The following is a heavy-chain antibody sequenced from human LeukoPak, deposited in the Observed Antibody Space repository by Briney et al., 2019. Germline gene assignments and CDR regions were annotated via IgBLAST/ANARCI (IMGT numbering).Heavy chain of an antibody. D-gene: IGHD3-22*01. CDR3: AMPPVDSSGYWDY. CDR2: ISGSGGST. Sequence: GGSLRLSCAASGFTFSNAWMSWVRQAPGKGLEWVSAISGSGGSTYYADSVKGRFTISRDNSKNTLYLQMNSLRAEDTAVYYSAMPPVDSSGYWDYWGQGTLVTVSS. J-gene: IGHJ4*02. CDR1: GFTFSNAW. V-gene: IGHV3-23*01.